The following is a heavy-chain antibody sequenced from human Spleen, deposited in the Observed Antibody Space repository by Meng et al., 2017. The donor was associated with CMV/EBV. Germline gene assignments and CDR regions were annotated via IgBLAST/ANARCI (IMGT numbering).Heavy chain of an antibody. J-gene: IGHJ3*02. CDR3: ARSTWGRGATIINAFDM. CDR2: IRSKDYGGTT. Sequence: GGSLRLSCTVSGFTFGGYAMSWVRQAPGKGLDWVGFIRSKDYGGTTEYAASVKGRFTISRDDSKSIAYLQMNSLKTEDTAIYYCARSTWGRGATIINAFDMWGQGTMVTVSS. D-gene: IGHD1-26*01. CDR1: GFTFGGYA. V-gene: IGHV3-49*04.